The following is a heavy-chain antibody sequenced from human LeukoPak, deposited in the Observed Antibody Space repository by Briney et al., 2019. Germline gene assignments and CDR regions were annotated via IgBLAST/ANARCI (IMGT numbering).Heavy chain of an antibody. CDR3: ARASGICSGGSCQPYYYYGMDV. D-gene: IGHD2-15*01. CDR1: GFTFSDYY. Sequence: GSLRLSCAASGFTFSDYYMSWIRQAPGKGLEWVSYISSSGSNIYYADSGKGRCTISRDNAKNSRYLQMNSLKAEDTAVYYCARASGICSGGSCQPYYYYGMDVWGQGTTVTVSS. V-gene: IGHV3-11*01. J-gene: IGHJ6*02. CDR2: ISSSGSNI.